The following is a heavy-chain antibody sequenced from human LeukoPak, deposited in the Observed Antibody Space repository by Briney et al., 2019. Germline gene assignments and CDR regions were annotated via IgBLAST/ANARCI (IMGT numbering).Heavy chain of an antibody. CDR3: ARVGATVTGSDPFDI. CDR1: GFTFNRYS. Sequence: GESLRLSCVASGFTFNRYSMNWVRQAPGKGLEWVSSISTSSSYIYYADSLKGRFTISRDNARNSLYLDMDSLRVEDTAVYYCARVGATVTGSDPFDIWGQGTIVAVSS. V-gene: IGHV3-21*01. J-gene: IGHJ3*02. CDR2: ISTSSSYI. D-gene: IGHD4-17*01.